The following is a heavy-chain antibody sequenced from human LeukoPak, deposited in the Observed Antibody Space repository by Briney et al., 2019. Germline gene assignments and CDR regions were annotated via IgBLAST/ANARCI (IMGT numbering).Heavy chain of an antibody. D-gene: IGHD3-22*01. CDR3: ARDGDPDYYDSSGYPYFDY. J-gene: IGHJ4*02. CDR2: ISSSSSTI. CDR1: GFTFSSYS. V-gene: IGHV3-48*04. Sequence: GGSLSLSCAASGFTFSSYSMNWVRQAPGKGLEWVSYISSSSSTIYYADSVKGRFTISRDNAKNSLYLQMNSLRAEDTAVYYCARDGDPDYYDSSGYPYFDYWGQGTLVTVSS.